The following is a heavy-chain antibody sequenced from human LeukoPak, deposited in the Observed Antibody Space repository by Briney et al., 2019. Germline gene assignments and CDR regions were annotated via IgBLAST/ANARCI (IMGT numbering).Heavy chain of an antibody. CDR3: ARDPYYGVYVV. CDR2: ISGSGSTI. CDR1: GFTFSSYE. V-gene: IGHV3-48*03. Sequence: GGSLRLSCAASGFTFSSYEMNWVRQAPGKGLEWVSYISGSGSTIYYADSVKGRFTISRDNAKNSLYLQMNSLRAEDTAVYYCARDPYYGVYVVWGQGTLVTVSS. D-gene: IGHD4-17*01. J-gene: IGHJ1*01.